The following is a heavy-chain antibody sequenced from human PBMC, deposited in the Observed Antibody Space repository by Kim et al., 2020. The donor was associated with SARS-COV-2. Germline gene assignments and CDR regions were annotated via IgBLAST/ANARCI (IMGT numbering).Heavy chain of an antibody. V-gene: IGHV4-39*01. CDR1: GESINNDDLF. Sequence: SQTLSLTCSVSGESINNDDLFWVWVRQRPGRGLEWIGNVYYSGDTNYNPSLRDRASVAMDTSKNQFSLKLTSVTAAAPGLYFCARQPAGSFLGFDYWGQG. D-gene: IGHD2-15*01. CDR3: ARQPAGSFLGFDY. J-gene: IGHJ4*02. CDR2: VYYSGDT.